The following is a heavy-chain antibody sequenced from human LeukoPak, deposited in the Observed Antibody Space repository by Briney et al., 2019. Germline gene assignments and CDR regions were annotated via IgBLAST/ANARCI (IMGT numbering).Heavy chain of an antibody. CDR2: ISSSYSTT. D-gene: IGHD1-26*01. CDR1: GFTFSSYS. CDR3: ARILSGSGSYGAFDI. J-gene: IGHJ3*02. Sequence: GGSLRLSCAASGFTFSSYSMNWVRQAPGKGLEWVSYISSSYSTTNYADSVKGRFTISRDDAKNSLYLQMNSLRDGDTAVFYCARILSGSGSYGAFDIWGQGTMVTVSS. V-gene: IGHV3-48*02.